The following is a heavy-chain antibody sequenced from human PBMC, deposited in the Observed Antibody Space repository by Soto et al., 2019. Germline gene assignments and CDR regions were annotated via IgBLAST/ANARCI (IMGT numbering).Heavy chain of an antibody. V-gene: IGHV3-30-3*01. D-gene: IGHD1-1*01. CDR3: ATDPDEDQLKPGGSFVN. J-gene: IGHJ4*02. CDR1: GFTFSGHA. CDR2: ISHNGNNK. Sequence: QVQLVESGGGVVQPGRSLRLSCAASGFTFSGHAMHWVRQAPGKGLEWVTTISHNGNNKYYAESMKGRFTISRDNPRNTLYLQMNNVRVDDTAFYYCATDPDEDQLKPGGSFVNWGLGTLVTVSS.